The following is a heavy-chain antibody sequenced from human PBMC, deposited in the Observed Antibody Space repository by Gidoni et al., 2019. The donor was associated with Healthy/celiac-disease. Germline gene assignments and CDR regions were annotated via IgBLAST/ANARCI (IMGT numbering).Heavy chain of an antibody. Sequence: EVQLVESGGGLVKPGGSLRLSCAASGFTFSSYRMNGVRQAPGKGLGLVASISRCSSYIYYADSVKGRFTISRDNAKNSLYLQMNSLRAEDTAVDYCARLFYYYDSSGYYRGPAEWVFDYWGQGTLVTVSS. CDR1: GFTFSSYR. V-gene: IGHV3-21*01. CDR2: ISRCSSYI. D-gene: IGHD3-22*01. J-gene: IGHJ4*02. CDR3: ARLFYYYDSSGYYRGPAEWVFDY.